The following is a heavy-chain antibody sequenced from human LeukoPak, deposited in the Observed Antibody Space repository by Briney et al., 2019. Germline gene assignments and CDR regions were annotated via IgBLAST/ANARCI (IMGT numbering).Heavy chain of an antibody. CDR1: GGTFSSYT. J-gene: IGHJ5*02. Sequence: SVKVSCKASGGTFSSYTISWVRQAPGQGLEWMGRIIPILGIANYAQKFQGRVTITADKSTSTAYMELSSLRSEDTAVYYCARDRVVVVPAARTGWFDPWGPGTLVTVSS. CDR2: IIPILGIA. D-gene: IGHD2-2*01. V-gene: IGHV1-69*04. CDR3: ARDRVVVVPAARTGWFDP.